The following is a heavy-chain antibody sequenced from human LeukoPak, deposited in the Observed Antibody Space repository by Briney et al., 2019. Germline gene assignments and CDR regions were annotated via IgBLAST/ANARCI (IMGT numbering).Heavy chain of an antibody. CDR1: GGSISSSNW. CDR3: ARVGPGDYDSSGYYPEFDY. Sequence: SETLSLTCAVSGGSISSSNWWSWVRQPPGKGLEWIGEIYHSGSTYYNPSLKSRVTISVDTSKNQFSLKLSSVTAADTAVYYCARVGPGDYDSSGYYPEFDYWGQGTLVTVSS. J-gene: IGHJ4*02. CDR2: IYHSGST. D-gene: IGHD3-22*01. V-gene: IGHV4-4*02.